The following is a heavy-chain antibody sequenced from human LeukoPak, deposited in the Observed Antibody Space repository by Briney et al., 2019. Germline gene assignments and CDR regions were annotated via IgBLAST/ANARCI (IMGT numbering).Heavy chain of an antibody. D-gene: IGHD2-21*02. CDR3: ATRVTADSYDASDI. V-gene: IGHV3-21*01. CDR1: GFTVNRDY. J-gene: IGHJ3*02. CDR2: VSSTSNHI. Sequence: GESLRLSCAASGFTVNRDYMSWVRQSPGKGLEWVSSVSSTSNHIYYADPVKGRFTISRDNAKNSLYLQMNSLRADDTALYYGATRVTADSYDASDIWGQGTFVTVSS.